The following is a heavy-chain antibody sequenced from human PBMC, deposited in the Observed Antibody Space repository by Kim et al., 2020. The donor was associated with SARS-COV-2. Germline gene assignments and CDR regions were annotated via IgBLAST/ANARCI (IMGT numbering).Heavy chain of an antibody. D-gene: IGHD6-13*01. CDR3: VRGRSSSWPARYYFDY. V-gene: IGHV4-34*01. CDR2: INQSGST. J-gene: IGHJ4*02. CDR1: GGSFSGYN. Sequence: SETLSLTCGVYGGSFSGYNWNWIRQPPGKGLEWIGEINQSGSTNYNPSLKSRVTISVDTSKNQFSLKLKSVTAADTAVYYCVRGRSSSWPARYYFDYWGQGTLVTVSS.